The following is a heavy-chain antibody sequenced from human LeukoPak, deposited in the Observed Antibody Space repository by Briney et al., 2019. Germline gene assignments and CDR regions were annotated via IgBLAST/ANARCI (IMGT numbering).Heavy chain of an antibody. D-gene: IGHD3-22*01. CDR2: IYYSGST. J-gene: IGHJ4*02. V-gene: IGHV4-31*03. Sequence: SQTLSLTCTVSGGSISSGGYYWSWIRQHPGKGLEWIGYIYYSGSTYYSPSLKSRVTISVDTSKNQFSLKLSSVTAADTAVYYCARERDSYYYDSSGYTGIDYWGQGTLVTVSS. CDR1: GGSISSGGYY. CDR3: ARERDSYYYDSSGYTGIDY.